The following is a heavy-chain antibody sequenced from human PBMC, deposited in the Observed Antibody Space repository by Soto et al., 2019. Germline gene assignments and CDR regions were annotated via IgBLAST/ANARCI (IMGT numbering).Heavy chain of an antibody. Sequence: SETLSLTCSVSGGSVRSSTYYWGWIRQSPGKGLEWIGSIYYSGNTYYKPSLKSRVSISIDTSRNQFSLKLTSLTASDTGVYYCASSSPFHYWGQGILVTVSS. V-gene: IGHV4-39*01. CDR3: ASSSPFHY. CDR2: IYYSGNT. J-gene: IGHJ4*02. D-gene: IGHD6-6*01. CDR1: GGSVRSSTYY.